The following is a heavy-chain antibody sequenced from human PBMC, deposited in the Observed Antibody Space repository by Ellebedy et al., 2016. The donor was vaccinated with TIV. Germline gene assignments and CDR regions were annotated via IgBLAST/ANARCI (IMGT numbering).Heavy chain of an antibody. CDR3: AGSSSWYPSADY. CDR1: GFTFSSYW. CDR2: IKQDGSEK. Sequence: GESLKISXAASGFTFSSYWMSWVRQAPGKGLEWVANIKQDGSEKFYVDSVKGRFTISRDNAKNSLYPQMNSLRAEDTAVYYCAGSSSWYPSADYWGQGTLVTVSS. V-gene: IGHV3-7*01. J-gene: IGHJ4*02. D-gene: IGHD6-13*01.